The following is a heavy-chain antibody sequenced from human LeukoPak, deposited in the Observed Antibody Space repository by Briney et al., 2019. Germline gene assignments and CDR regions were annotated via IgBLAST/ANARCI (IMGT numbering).Heavy chain of an antibody. Sequence: GGSLKISCKGSGCSFTSYWISWVRRMPGKGRGGRGRIDPSDSYTNYSPSFQGHGTISADKSISTAYLQWSSLKASDTAMYYCARQINYYGSGFDHWGQGTLVTVSS. V-gene: IGHV5-10-1*01. CDR3: ARQINYYGSGFDH. J-gene: IGHJ5*02. D-gene: IGHD3-10*01. CDR2: IDPSDSYT. CDR1: GCSFTSYW.